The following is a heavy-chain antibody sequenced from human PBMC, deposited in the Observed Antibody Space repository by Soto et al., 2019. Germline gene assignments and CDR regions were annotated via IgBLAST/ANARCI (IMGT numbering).Heavy chain of an antibody. V-gene: IGHV1-69*13. D-gene: IGHD6-13*01. CDR2: IIGIFGAA. CDR1: GGTFGSYS. Sequence: VKVSCKASGGTFGSYSISWVRQDPGQGLEWMRGIIGIFGAANYAQKFQGRVTITADKSTSTAYMELSSRRSEDTAVYYCARQQGTAAANDYWGQGSLVTVAS. J-gene: IGHJ4*02. CDR3: ARQQGTAAANDY.